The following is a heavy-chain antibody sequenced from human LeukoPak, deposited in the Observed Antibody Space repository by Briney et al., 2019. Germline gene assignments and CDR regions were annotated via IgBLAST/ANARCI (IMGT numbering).Heavy chain of an antibody. D-gene: IGHD3-22*01. Sequence: GGSLRLSCAASGFTFSSCSMNWVRQAPGKGLEWVSSISSSSGYIYYADSVKGRFTISRDNSKNSVYLQMNSLRAEDTAVYYCAKLLDSSGYYWENWGQGTLVNVAS. CDR1: GFTFSSCS. CDR3: AKLLDSSGYYWEN. J-gene: IGHJ4*02. V-gene: IGHV3-21*04. CDR2: ISSSSGYI.